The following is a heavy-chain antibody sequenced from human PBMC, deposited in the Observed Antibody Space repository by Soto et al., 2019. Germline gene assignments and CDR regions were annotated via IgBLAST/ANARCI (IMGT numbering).Heavy chain of an antibody. CDR2: IYYSGST. V-gene: IGHV4-31*03. D-gene: IGHD2-15*01. CDR1: CGSISSGGYY. CDR3: ARVGCSGGSCAPWFDP. Sequence: SETLSLTCTVSCGSISSGGYYWSWIRQHPGKGLEWIGYIYYSGSTYYNPSLKSRVTISVDTSKNQFSLKLSSVTAADTAVYYCARVGCSGGSCAPWFDPWGQGTLVTVSS. J-gene: IGHJ5*02.